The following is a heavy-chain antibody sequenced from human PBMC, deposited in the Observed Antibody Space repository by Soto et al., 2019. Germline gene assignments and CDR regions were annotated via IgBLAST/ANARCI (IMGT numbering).Heavy chain of an antibody. Sequence: SETLSLTCTVSGGSISSYYWSWIRQPPGKGLEWIGYIYYSGSTNYNPSLKSRVTISVDTSKNQFSLKLSPVTAADTAVYYCARDDYKGFDPWGQGTLVTVSS. J-gene: IGHJ5*02. CDR3: ARDDYKGFDP. CDR1: GGSISSYY. V-gene: IGHV4-59*01. D-gene: IGHD4-4*01. CDR2: IYYSGST.